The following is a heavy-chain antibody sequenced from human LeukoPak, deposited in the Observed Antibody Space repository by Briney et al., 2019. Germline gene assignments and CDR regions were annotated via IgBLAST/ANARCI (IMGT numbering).Heavy chain of an antibody. CDR3: ARLGFSNFEFDY. Sequence: SGILSLTCTVSGGSISSDYWSWIRQPPGKGLEWIGCIYYRGNTDYNPSLKSRVTISVDTSKNQFSLKLSSVTAADTAVYYCARLGFSNFEFDYWGQGTLVTVSS. V-gene: IGHV4-59*08. CDR1: GGSISSDY. D-gene: IGHD4-11*01. J-gene: IGHJ4*02. CDR2: IYYRGNT.